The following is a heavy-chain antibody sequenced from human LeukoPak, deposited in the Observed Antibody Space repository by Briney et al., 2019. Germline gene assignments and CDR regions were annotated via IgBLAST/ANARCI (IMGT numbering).Heavy chain of an antibody. Sequence: SETLSLTCTVSGGSMSSYYWSWIRQPPGKGLEWIGYIYYSGSTNYNPSLKSRVTISVDTSKNQFSLKLSSVTAADTAVYYCARQYYYDSSGYLDYWGQGTLVTVSS. D-gene: IGHD3-22*01. CDR1: GGSMSSYY. CDR3: ARQYYYDSSGYLDY. CDR2: IYYSGST. J-gene: IGHJ4*02. V-gene: IGHV4-59*08.